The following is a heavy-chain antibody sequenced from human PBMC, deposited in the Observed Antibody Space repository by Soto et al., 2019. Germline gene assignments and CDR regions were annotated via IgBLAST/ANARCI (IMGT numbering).Heavy chain of an antibody. CDR3: ARHSSSSGYYYYGMDV. J-gene: IGHJ6*02. CDR2: IIPILGTA. D-gene: IGHD6-6*01. V-gene: IGHV1-69*13. Sequence: ASVKVSCKASGCTFSSYAISWVRQAPGQGLEWMGGIIPILGTANYAQKFQGRVTITADESTSTAYMELSSLRSEDTAVYYCARHSSSSGYYYYGMDVWGQGTTVTVSS. CDR1: GCTFSSYA.